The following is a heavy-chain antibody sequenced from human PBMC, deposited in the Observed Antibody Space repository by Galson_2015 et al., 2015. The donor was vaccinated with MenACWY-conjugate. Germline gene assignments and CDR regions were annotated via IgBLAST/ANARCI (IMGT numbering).Heavy chain of an antibody. Sequence: ETLSLTCTVSGGFISSSSYYWGWIRQPPGKGLEWIGSIYYSGSTYYNPSLKSRVTISVDTSKNQFSLKLSSVTAADTAVYYCARDRIAVAGDNFDYWGQGTLVTVSS. J-gene: IGHJ4*02. V-gene: IGHV4-39*07. CDR3: ARDRIAVAGDNFDY. CDR2: IYYSGST. CDR1: GGFISSSSYY. D-gene: IGHD6-19*01.